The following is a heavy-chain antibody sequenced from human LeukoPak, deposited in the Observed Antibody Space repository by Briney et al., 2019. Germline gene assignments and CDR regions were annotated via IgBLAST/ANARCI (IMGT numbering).Heavy chain of an antibody. Sequence: SGTLSLTCAVSGGSISSSNWWSWVRQPPGKGLEWIGEIYHSGSTNYNPSLKSRVTISVDKSKNQFSLKLSSVTAADTAVYYCARERSGSYASDYMDVWGKGTTVTVSS. CDR1: GGSISSSNW. J-gene: IGHJ6*03. V-gene: IGHV4-4*02. CDR3: ARERSGSYASDYMDV. D-gene: IGHD1-26*01. CDR2: IYHSGST.